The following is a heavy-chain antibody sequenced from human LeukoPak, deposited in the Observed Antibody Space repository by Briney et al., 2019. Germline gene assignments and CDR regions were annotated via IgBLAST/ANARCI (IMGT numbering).Heavy chain of an antibody. CDR2: INPNSGGT. CDR3: ARLYSSSWYN. J-gene: IGHJ4*02. CDR1: GYTLTELS. V-gene: IGHV1-2*02. D-gene: IGHD6-13*01. Sequence: ASVKVSCKVSGYTLTELSMHWVRQAPGQGLEWMGWINPNSGGTNYAQKFQGRVTMTRDTSISTAYMELSGLRSDDTAVYYCARLYSSSWYNWGQGTLVTVSS.